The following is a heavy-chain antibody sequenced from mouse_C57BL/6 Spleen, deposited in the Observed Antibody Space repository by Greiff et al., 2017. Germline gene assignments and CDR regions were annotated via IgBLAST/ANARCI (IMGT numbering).Heavy chain of an antibody. CDR1: GYTFTSYW. Sequence: QVQLQQPGPELVKPGASVKLSCKASGYTFTSYWMNWVKQRPGQGLEGIGNINPSNGGTNYNEQFKSKATLTVDKSSSTAYMQLSSLTSEDSAVYYCARSSTTVVATDVWGTGTTVTVSS. V-gene: IGHV1-53*01. J-gene: IGHJ1*03. CDR2: INPSNGGT. D-gene: IGHD1-1*01. CDR3: ARSSTTVVATDV.